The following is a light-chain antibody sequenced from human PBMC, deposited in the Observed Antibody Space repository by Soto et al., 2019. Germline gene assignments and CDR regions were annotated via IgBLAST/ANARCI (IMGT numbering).Light chain of an antibody. V-gene: IGKV3-11*01. CDR1: QSVSSY. CDR3: QQRSNWPPTWT. Sequence: ESVLTQSPGTLSLSPGERATLSCRASQSVSSYLAWYQQKPGQAPRLLIYDASNRATGIPARFSGSGSGTDFTLTISSLEPEDFAVYYCQQRSNWPPTWTFGQGTKVDI. CDR2: DAS. J-gene: IGKJ1*01.